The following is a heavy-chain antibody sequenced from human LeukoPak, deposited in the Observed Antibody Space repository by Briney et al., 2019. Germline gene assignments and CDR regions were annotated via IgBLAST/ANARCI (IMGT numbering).Heavy chain of an antibody. D-gene: IGHD3-10*01. Sequence: GGSLRLSCAASGFTFSSQTMSWVRQAPGKGLEWVSAISGSGGSTYYADSVKGRFTISRDNAKNSLYLQMNSLRAEDTAVYYCARELMVRGVFDYWGQGTLVTVSS. CDR1: GFTFSSQT. J-gene: IGHJ4*02. V-gene: IGHV3-23*01. CDR3: ARELMVRGVFDY. CDR2: ISGSGGST.